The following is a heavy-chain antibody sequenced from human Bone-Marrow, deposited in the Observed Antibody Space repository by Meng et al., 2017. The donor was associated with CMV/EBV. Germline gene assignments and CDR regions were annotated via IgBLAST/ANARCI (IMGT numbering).Heavy chain of an antibody. D-gene: IGHD2-2*02. V-gene: IGHV3-30*04. Sequence: GGSLRLSCAASGFTFSSYAMHWVRQAPGKGLEWVAVISYDGSNKYYADSVKGRFTISRDNSKNTLYLQMNSLRAEDTAVYYCARDNGDIVVVPAAITYYYYGMDVWGQGTTVTGSS. CDR1: GFTFSSYA. CDR2: ISYDGSNK. CDR3: ARDNGDIVVVPAAITYYYYGMDV. J-gene: IGHJ6*02.